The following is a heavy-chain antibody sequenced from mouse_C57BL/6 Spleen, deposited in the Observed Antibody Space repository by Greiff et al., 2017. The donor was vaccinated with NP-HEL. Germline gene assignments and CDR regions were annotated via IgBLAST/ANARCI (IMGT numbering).Heavy chain of an antibody. Sequence: EVHLVESGGGLVQPGGSLSLSCAASGFTFTDYYMSWVRQPPGKALEWLGFIRNKANGYTTEYSASVKGRFTISRDNSQSILYLQMNALRAEDSATYYCATYDDYDGVVYWGQGTLVTVSA. CDR1: GFTFTDYY. D-gene: IGHD2-4*01. CDR3: ATYDDYDGVVY. CDR2: IRNKANGYTT. J-gene: IGHJ3*01. V-gene: IGHV7-3*01.